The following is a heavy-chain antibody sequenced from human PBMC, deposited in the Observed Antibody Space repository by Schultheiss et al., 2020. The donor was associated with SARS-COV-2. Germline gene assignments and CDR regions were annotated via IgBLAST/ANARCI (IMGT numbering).Heavy chain of an antibody. Sequence: GVLKISCAASGFTFSSYSMNWVRQAPGKGLEWVSSISSSSSYIYYADSVKGRFTISRDNAKNSLYLQMNSLRAEDTAVYYCARDGGGFYYDSSGYSQRGDAFDIWGQGTMVTVSS. J-gene: IGHJ3*02. V-gene: IGHV3-21*01. CDR1: GFTFSSYS. CDR3: ARDGGGFYYDSSGYSQRGDAFDI. D-gene: IGHD3-22*01. CDR2: ISSSSSYI.